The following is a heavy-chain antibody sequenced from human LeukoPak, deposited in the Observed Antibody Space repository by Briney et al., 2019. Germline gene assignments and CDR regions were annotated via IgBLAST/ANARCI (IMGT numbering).Heavy chain of an antibody. D-gene: IGHD2-15*01. Sequence: SVKVSCKASGGTFTSYAISWVRQAPGQGLEWMGRIIPIFGTANYAQKFQGRVTITADKSTSTAYMELSSLRSEDMAVYYCARVSFCSGSSCYAGHDYWGQGTLVTVSS. CDR2: IIPIFGTA. J-gene: IGHJ4*02. CDR3: ARVSFCSGSSCYAGHDY. CDR1: GGTFTSYA. V-gene: IGHV1-69*06.